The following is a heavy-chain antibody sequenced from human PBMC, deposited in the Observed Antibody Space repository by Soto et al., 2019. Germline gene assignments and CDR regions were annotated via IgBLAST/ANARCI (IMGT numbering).Heavy chain of an antibody. CDR2: IYPGDHET. D-gene: IGHD6-13*01. Sequence: GESLKISCQCSGYTFSNFWIGWVRQLPGQGLEWMGIIYPGDHETRYSPSFLGKVTISAETSINTAYLQWSSLEASDSAFYFCARSPRSSPYFDFWGQRALVTVSP. V-gene: IGHV5-51*01. CDR1: GYTFSNFW. CDR3: ARSPRSSPYFDF. J-gene: IGHJ4*02.